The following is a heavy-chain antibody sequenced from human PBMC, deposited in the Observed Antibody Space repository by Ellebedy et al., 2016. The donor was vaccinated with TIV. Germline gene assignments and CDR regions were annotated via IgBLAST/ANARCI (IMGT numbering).Heavy chain of an antibody. Sequence: AASVKVSCKASGYTFTGYYLHWVRQAPGQGPEWMGWINPESADTNYAQNFQGRVTVTRDTSTSTAFLELSRLRSDDTAVYYCTRDLTNIVSGDYWGQGTLVTVSS. CDR3: TRDLTNIVSGDY. J-gene: IGHJ4*02. V-gene: IGHV1-2*02. CDR1: GYTFTGYY. CDR2: INPESADT. D-gene: IGHD5/OR15-5a*01.